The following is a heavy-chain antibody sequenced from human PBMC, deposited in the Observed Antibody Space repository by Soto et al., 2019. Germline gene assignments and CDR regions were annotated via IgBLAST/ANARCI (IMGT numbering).Heavy chain of an antibody. D-gene: IGHD3-16*01. CDR1: GGSITSGVYY. V-gene: IGHV4-31*03. J-gene: IGHJ5*02. Sequence: SETLSLTCTVSGGSITSGVYYWSWIRQHPGKGLEWIGYMYYSGSTYYNPSLKSRVTISVDTSANQFSLNLSSVTAADTAVYYCARGGSIMVHAWFDPWGQGSLDTVSS. CDR3: ARGGSIMVHAWFDP. CDR2: MYYSGST.